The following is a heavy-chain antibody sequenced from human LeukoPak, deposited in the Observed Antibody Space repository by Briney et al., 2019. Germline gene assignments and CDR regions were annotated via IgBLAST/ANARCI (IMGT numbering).Heavy chain of an antibody. D-gene: IGHD5-18*01. CDR3: ARQTAMGRSGDY. J-gene: IGHJ4*02. CDR1: GYRFTSYW. V-gene: IGHV5-51*01. CDR2: IDPSDSET. Sequence: GESLKISFKASGYRFTSYWIGWVRQMPGKGLEWMGIIDPSDSETRYTPSFQGQVTISADKSLSSAYLQWNSLKASDTAMYYCARQTAMGRSGDYWGQGTLVTVSA.